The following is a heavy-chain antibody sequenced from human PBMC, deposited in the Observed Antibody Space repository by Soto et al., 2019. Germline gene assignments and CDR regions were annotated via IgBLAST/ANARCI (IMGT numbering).Heavy chain of an antibody. CDR3: ARAPRNWGFDF. V-gene: IGHV1-8*01. J-gene: IGHJ4*02. CDR2: MNPNSGDT. CDR1: GYTFTNYD. D-gene: IGHD7-27*01. Sequence: QVQLVQSGAEVKKPGASVKVSCKASGYTFTNYDINWVRQTTGQGPEWLGWMNPNSGDTGYAQKFQGRVTMTRNAAKSTAYMELSSLTFEDTAIYSCARAPRNWGFDFWGQGTLVTVSS.